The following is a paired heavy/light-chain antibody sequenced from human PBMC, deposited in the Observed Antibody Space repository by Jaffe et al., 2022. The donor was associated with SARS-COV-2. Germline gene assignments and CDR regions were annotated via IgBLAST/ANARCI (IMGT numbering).Heavy chain of an antibody. V-gene: IGHV3-48*03. J-gene: IGHJ4*02. CDR3: ARNADGNFDY. CDR2: ISGSGDTV. CDR1: GFTFSVYQ. Sequence: EVQLVESGGDLVQPGGSLRLSCAASGFTFSVYQMNWVRQAPGKGLEWVSFISGSGDTVYYADSVKGRFTVSRDNAKNSLYLQMNSLRAEDTALYYCARNADGNFDYWGQGTLVTVSS. D-gene: IGHD6-13*01.
Light chain of an antibody. J-gene: IGKJ2*01. CDR3: MQGTHWPPYT. CDR2: KVS. V-gene: IGKV2-30*01. CDR1: QSLAYSDGNTY. Sequence: DVVMTQSPLSLPVTLGQPASISCRSSQSLAYSDGNTYLHWFQQRPGQSPRRLIYKVSNRDSGVPDRFIGSGSGTDFTLTISRVEAEDVGVYYCMQGTHWPPYTFGQGTKLEIK.